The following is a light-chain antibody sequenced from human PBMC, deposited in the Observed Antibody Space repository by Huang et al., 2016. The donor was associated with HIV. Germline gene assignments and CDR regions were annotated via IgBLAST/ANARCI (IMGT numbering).Light chain of an antibody. J-gene: IGKJ2*01. V-gene: IGKV2-28*01. CDR3: MQALQTPRT. CDR1: QSLLHSNGYNY. CDR2: LGF. Sequence: DVVMTQSPFSLSVTPGEPASISCRSSQSLLHSNGYNYLDWYLQKHGQSPQLLIYLGFKRATGVPDRFSGSGSGTDFTLTISRVEAEDVAVYYCMQALQTPRTFGQGTKLDIK.